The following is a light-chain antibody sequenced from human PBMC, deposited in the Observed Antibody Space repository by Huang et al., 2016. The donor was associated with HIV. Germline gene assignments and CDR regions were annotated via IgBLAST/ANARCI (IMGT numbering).Light chain of an antibody. V-gene: IGKV4-1*01. CDR1: QSVLSPSNNRNH. CDR2: WAS. Sequence: DIVMTQSPDSLAVFLGERATITCVSSQSVLSPSNNRNHLAWYQHKPRQPPNLLIYWASTRESGVPDRFRGSGSASDFTLTIDNLQAEDVALYFCQQYYSIPGFGQGTYVEV. CDR3: QQYYSIPG. J-gene: IGKJ1*01.